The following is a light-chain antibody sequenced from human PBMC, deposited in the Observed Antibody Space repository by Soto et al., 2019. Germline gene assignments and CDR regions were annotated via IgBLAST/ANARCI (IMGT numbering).Light chain of an antibody. CDR3: SSYAGSYTVYV. J-gene: IGLJ1*01. CDR1: SSDVGGYNY. V-gene: IGLV2-8*01. Sequence: QSALTQPPSASGSPGQSVTISCTGTSSDVGGYNYVFWYQQHPGKAPKLIISEVNKRPSGVPDRFSGSKSGNTASLTVSGLHAADEADYYCSSYAGSYTVYVFGTGTKLTVL. CDR2: EVN.